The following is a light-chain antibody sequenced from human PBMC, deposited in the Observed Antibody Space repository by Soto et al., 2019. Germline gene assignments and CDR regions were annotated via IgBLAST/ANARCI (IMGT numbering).Light chain of an antibody. CDR2: EVT. J-gene: IGLJ1*01. V-gene: IGLV2-14*01. CDR3: CSFASGNTAYV. Sequence: QSALTQPGSVSGSPGQSIAISCTGTSSDVGRYNYVSWYQQHPGKAPKLVIYEVTNRPSGVSTRFSGSKSGNTASLTISGLQAEDEADYYCCSFASGNTAYVFGTGTKVTVL. CDR1: SSDVGRYNY.